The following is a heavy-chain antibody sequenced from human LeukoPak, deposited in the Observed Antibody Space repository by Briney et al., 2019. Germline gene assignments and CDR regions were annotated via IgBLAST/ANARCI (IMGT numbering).Heavy chain of an antibody. CDR2: ISSSGSAV. J-gene: IGHJ6*02. Sequence: GGSLRLSCAASGFTLSDYFMIWIRQAPGKGLEWVSYISSSGSAVYYADSVKGRFTISRDNARNSLYLQMNSLRADDTAVYYCARELPRYYYGMDVWGQGTTVTVSS. CDR3: ARELPRYYYGMDV. V-gene: IGHV3-11*01. CDR1: GFTLSDYF. D-gene: IGHD1-14*01.